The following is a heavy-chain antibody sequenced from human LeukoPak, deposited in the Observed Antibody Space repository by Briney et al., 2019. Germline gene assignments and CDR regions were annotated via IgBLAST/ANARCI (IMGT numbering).Heavy chain of an antibody. D-gene: IGHD3-22*01. Sequence: SQTLSLTCAVSGGSISSGGYSWSWIRQPPGKGLEWIGYIYHSGSTYYNPSLKSRVTISVDRSKNQFSLKLSSVTAADTAVYYCARGSSYYDSSGYYPDYWGQGTLVTVSS. CDR1: GGSISSGGYS. V-gene: IGHV4-30-2*01. CDR3: ARGSSYYDSSGYYPDY. J-gene: IGHJ4*02. CDR2: IYHSGST.